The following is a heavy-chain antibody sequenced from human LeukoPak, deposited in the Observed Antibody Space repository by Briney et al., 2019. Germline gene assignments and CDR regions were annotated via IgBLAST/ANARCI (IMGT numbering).Heavy chain of an antibody. CDR1: GGTFRSYA. CDR3: ARGYDSSADYFDY. D-gene: IGHD3-22*01. J-gene: IGHJ4*02. Sequence: SVKVSCKASGGTFRSYAISWVRQAPGQGLEWMGGIIPIFGTANYAQKFQGRVTITADESTSTAYMELSSLRPEDTAVYYCARGYDSSADYFDYWGQGTLVTVSS. V-gene: IGHV1-69*13. CDR2: IIPIFGTA.